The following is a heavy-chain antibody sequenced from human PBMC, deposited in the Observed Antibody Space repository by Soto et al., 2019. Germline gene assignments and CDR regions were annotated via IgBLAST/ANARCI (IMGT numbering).Heavy chain of an antibody. Sequence: PSETLSLTCTVSGGSISSYYWSWIRQPPGKGLEWIGYIYYSGSTNYNPSLKSRVTISVDTSKNQFSLKLSSVTAADTAVYYCARRYSSIFDFWGQGTLVTVSS. CDR2: IYYSGST. CDR3: ARRYSSIFDF. J-gene: IGHJ4*02. D-gene: IGHD6-13*01. CDR1: GGSISSYY. V-gene: IGHV4-59*08.